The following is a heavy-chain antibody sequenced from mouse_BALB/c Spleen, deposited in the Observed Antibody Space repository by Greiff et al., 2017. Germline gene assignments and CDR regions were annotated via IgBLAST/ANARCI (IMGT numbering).Heavy chain of an antibody. CDR1: GFTFSDYY. Sequence: DVHLVESGGGLVKPGGSLKLSCAASGFTFSDYYMYWVRQTPEKRLEWVATISDGGSYTYYPDSVKGRFTISRDNAKNNLYLQMSSLKSEDTAMYYCARGSTGDAMDYWGQGTSVTVSS. V-gene: IGHV5-4*02. D-gene: IGHD4-1*02. CDR3: ARGSTGDAMDY. J-gene: IGHJ4*01. CDR2: ISDGGSYT.